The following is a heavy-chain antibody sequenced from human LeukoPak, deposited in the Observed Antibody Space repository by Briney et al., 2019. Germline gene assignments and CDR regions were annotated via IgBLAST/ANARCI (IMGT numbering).Heavy chain of an antibody. V-gene: IGHV3-11*01. J-gene: IGHJ4*02. CDR3: ARPDMVRGVILTY. Sequence: GGSLRLSCAASGFTCSDFYMSWMRQAPGKGLVGVSYICSSGSTIYYADSGKGRFTISRDNAKNSLYLQMNSLRAEDTAVYYGARPDMVRGVILTYWGQGTLVTVSS. CDR1: GFTCSDFY. D-gene: IGHD3-10*01. CDR2: ICSSGSTI.